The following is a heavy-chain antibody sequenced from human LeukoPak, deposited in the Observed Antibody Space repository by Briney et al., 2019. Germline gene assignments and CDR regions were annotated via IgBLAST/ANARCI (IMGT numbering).Heavy chain of an antibody. CDR2: ISWNSGSI. CDR3: AKGHQYYGSGSFDY. J-gene: IGHJ4*02. V-gene: IGHV3-9*01. CDR1: GFTFDDYA. D-gene: IGHD3-10*01. Sequence: PGGSLRLSCAASGFTFDDYAMHWVRQAPGKGLEWVSGISWNSGSIGYADSVKGRFTISRDNAKNSLYLQMNSLRAEDTALYYCAKGHQYYGSGSFDYWGQGTLVTVSS.